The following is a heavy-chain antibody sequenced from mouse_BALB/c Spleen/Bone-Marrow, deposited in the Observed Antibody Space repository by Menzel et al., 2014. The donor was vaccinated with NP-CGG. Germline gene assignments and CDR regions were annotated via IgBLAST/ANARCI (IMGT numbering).Heavy chain of an antibody. CDR2: IWSGGST. CDR1: GFSLTSYG. Sequence: QVQLQQSGPGLVQPSQSLSITSTVSGFSLTSYGVHWVRQSPGKGLEWLGVIWSGGSTDYNAAFISRLSISKDNSKSQVFFKMNSLQANDTAIYYCARNYYGSSYWCFDVWGAGTTVTVSS. D-gene: IGHD1-1*01. V-gene: IGHV2-2*02. J-gene: IGHJ1*01. CDR3: ARNYYGSSYWCFDV.